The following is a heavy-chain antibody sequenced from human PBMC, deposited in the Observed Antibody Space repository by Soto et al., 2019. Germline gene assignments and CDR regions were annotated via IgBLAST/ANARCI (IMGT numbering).Heavy chain of an antibody. CDR2: IYPGDSDT. Sequence: XESLKLSWKCSGYSFTSYLIGLVLQMPGKGLEWMGIIYPGDSDTRYSPSFQGQVTISADKSISTAYLQWSSLKASDTAMYYCARRAYCSGGSCYDAFDIWGQGTMVTVSS. D-gene: IGHD2-15*01. CDR1: GYSFTSYL. J-gene: IGHJ3*02. CDR3: ARRAYCSGGSCYDAFDI. V-gene: IGHV5-51*01.